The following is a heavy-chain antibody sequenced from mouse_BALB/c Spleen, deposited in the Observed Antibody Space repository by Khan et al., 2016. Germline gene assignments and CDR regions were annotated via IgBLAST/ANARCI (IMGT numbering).Heavy chain of an antibody. CDR3: ARGRTARAGWAY. CDR2: IHPYSDDT. CDR1: GYTFTGFV. V-gene: IGHV1S136*01. J-gene: IGHJ3*01. D-gene: IGHD3-2*01. Sequence: VRLQQSGPELVKPGASVKMSCKASGYTFTGFVIHWVKQKPGQGLEWIGFIHPYSDDTKFSEKFKGKATLTPDKSSSTAYMELISLTSEDSAVYCGARGRTARAGWAYWGRGARVTVSA.